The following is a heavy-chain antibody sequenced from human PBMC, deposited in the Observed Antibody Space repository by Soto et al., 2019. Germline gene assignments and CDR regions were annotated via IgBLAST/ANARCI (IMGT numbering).Heavy chain of an antibody. CDR2: ISGSGGST. Sequence: GGSLRLSCAASGFTFSSYAMSWVRQAPGKGLEWVSAISGSGGSTHYADSVKGRFTISRDNSKNTLYLQMNSLRAEDTAVYYCAKDGTMVRGVIIGRWFDPWGQGTLVTVSS. CDR3: AKDGTMVRGVIIGRWFDP. V-gene: IGHV3-23*01. J-gene: IGHJ5*02. CDR1: GFTFSSYA. D-gene: IGHD3-10*01.